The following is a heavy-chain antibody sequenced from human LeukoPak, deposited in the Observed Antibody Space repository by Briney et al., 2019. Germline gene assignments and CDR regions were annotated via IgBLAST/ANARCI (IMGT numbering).Heavy chain of an antibody. V-gene: IGHV3-23*03. CDR3: AKSASSGWEYYFDY. D-gene: IGHD6-19*01. CDR2: IYSGGST. CDR1: GFTFSSYA. J-gene: IGHJ4*02. Sequence: AGGSLRLSCAASGFTFSSYAMSWVRKAPGKGLEWVSVIYSGGSTYYADSVKGRFTISRDNSKYTLYLQMNSLRAEDTAVYYCAKSASSGWEYYFDYWGQGTLVTASS.